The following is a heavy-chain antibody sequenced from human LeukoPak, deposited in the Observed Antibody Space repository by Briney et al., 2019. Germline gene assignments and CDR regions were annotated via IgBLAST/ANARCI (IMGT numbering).Heavy chain of an antibody. V-gene: IGHV3-23*01. CDR1: GFTFSSYA. CDR3: GKYQQFYGDSLMDF. Sequence: HTGGSLRLSCAASGFTFSSYAMSWVRQAPGKGLEWVSTISGSGGRTYYTDSVKGRFTISRDNSKNTLLLQMNSLRVEDTAIYYCGKYQQFYGDSLMDFWGQGTTVTVSS. CDR2: ISGSGGRT. J-gene: IGHJ6*02. D-gene: IGHD4-17*01.